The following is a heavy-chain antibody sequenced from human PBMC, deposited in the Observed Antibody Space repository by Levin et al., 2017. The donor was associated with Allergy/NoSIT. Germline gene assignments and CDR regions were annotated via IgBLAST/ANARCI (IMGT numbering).Heavy chain of an antibody. V-gene: IGHV4-34*01. D-gene: IGHD3-10*01. CDR1: GGSFSGYY. CDR3: ARGRKGITMVQGEKNYPLLLRAEYFQH. J-gene: IGHJ1*01. Sequence: SETLSLTCAVYGGSFSGYYWSWNRQPPGKGLEWIGEINHSGSTNYNPSFKSRVTISVDTSKNQFSLKLSSVTAADTAVYYCARGRKGITMVQGEKNYPLLLRAEYFQHWGQGTLVTVSS. CDR2: INHSGST.